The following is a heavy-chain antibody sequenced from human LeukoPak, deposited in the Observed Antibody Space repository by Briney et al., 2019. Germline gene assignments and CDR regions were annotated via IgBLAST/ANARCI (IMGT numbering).Heavy chain of an antibody. CDR2: ISGSGGST. CDR1: GFTFSSYA. CDR3: AKSSSITMVRMIYYFDY. J-gene: IGHJ4*02. D-gene: IGHD3-10*01. V-gene: IGHV3-23*01. Sequence: GGSLRLSCAASGFTFSSYAMSWVRQAPGKGLEWVSAISGSGGSTYYADSVKGRFTISRDNSKNTLYLQMNSLRAEDTAVYYCAKSSSITMVRMIYYFDYWGQGTLVTVSS.